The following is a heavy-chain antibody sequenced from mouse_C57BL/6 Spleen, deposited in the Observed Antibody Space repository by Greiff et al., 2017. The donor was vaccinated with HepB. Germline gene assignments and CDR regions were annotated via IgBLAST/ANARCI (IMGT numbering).Heavy chain of an antibody. J-gene: IGHJ2*01. Sequence: EVMLVESGGGLVKPGGSLKLSYAASGFTFSSYAMSWVRQTPEKRLEWVATISDGGSYTYYPDNVKGRFTISRDNAKNNLYLQMSHLKSEDTAMYYCAREFGDYWGQGTTLTVSS. V-gene: IGHV5-4*01. CDR1: GFTFSSYA. CDR2: ISDGGSYT. CDR3: AREFGDY.